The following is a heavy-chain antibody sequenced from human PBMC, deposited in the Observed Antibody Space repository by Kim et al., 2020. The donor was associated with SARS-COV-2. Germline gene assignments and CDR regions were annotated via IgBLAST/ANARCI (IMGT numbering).Heavy chain of an antibody. J-gene: IGHJ5*02. Sequence: SETLSLTCTVSGGSISSYYWSWIRQPPGKGLEWIGYIYYSGSTNYNPSLKSRVTISVDTSKNQFSLKLSSVTAADTAVYYCARTSKKYNWNYEYNWFDPWGQGTLVTVSS. CDR3: ARTSKKYNWNYEYNWFDP. V-gene: IGHV4-59*01. CDR2: IYYSGST. CDR1: GGSISSYY. D-gene: IGHD1-7*01.